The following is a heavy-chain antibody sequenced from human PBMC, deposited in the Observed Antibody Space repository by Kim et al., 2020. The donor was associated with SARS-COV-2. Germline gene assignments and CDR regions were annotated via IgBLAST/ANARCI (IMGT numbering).Heavy chain of an antibody. Sequence: ASVKVSCKASGYTFTGHAMHWVRQAPGQRLEWMGWINAGNGNTKYSQKFQGRVTFTRDTSASTAYMELSSLRSEDTAVYYCARGLTQARGDPNWFDPWGQGTLVTASS. V-gene: IGHV1-3*01. J-gene: IGHJ5*02. CDR1: GYTFTGHA. D-gene: IGHD3-22*01. CDR2: INAGNGNT. CDR3: ARGLTQARGDPNWFDP.